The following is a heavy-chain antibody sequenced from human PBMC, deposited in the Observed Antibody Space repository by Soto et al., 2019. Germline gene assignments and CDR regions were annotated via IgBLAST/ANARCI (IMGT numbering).Heavy chain of an antibody. CDR3: AKVSGMTTSIAF. CDR2: IGWNSENI. J-gene: IGHJ4*02. D-gene: IGHD3-10*01. CDR1: GFTFDDDA. V-gene: IGHV3-9*01. Sequence: QLEDSGEVVVQPGKSPRLACAASGFTFDDDAMLRCRQAPGKGLEWVAHIGWNSENIEYADSGRARFTISRDNTRNPLFLPMTTLRVADTSLSYCAKVSGMTTSIAFWGRGTLVTVSS.